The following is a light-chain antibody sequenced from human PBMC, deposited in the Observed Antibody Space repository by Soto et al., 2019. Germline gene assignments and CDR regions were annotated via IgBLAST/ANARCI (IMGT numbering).Light chain of an antibody. Sequence: IQMTQSPSTLSSSVADGFTITCGASQSVGYWLAWYQQKPGKAPQFLIYDASNLHDGVPSRFSGSGFGTDFTLTISSLQAEDFASYYCQQLRSYPSTFGGGTKVDIK. CDR3: QQLRSYPST. CDR2: DAS. V-gene: IGKV1-5*01. CDR1: QSVGYW. J-gene: IGKJ4*01.